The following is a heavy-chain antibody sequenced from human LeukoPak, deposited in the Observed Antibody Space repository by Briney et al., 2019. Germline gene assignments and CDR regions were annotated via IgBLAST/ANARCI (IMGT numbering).Heavy chain of an antibody. V-gene: IGHV1-69*13. CDR2: IIPIFGTA. CDR1: GYTFTDYY. CDR3: ARGGYNWNYVHYYYYMDV. J-gene: IGHJ6*03. Sequence: SVKVSCKVSGYTFTDYYMHWVQQAPGQGLEWMGGIIPIFGTANYAQKFQGRVTITADESTSTAYMELSSLRSEDTAVYYCARGGYNWNYVHYYYYMDVWGKGTTVTVSS. D-gene: IGHD1-7*01.